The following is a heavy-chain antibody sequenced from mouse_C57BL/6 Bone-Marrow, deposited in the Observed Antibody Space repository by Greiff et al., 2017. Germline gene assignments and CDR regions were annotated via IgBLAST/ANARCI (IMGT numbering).Heavy chain of an antibody. CDR2: IRSKSNNYAT. Sequence: EVKLVESGGGLVQPKGSLKLSCAASGFSFNTYAMNWVRQAPGKGLEWVARIRSKSNNYATYYADSVKDRFTISRDDSESMLYLQMNNLKTEDTAMYYCVSSYYSTPFAYWGQGTLVTVSA. J-gene: IGHJ3*01. CDR3: VSSYYSTPFAY. D-gene: IGHD2-5*01. CDR1: GFSFNTYA. V-gene: IGHV10-1*01.